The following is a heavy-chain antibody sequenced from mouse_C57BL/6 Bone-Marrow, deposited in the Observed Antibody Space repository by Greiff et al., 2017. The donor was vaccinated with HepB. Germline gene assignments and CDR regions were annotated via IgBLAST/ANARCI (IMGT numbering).Heavy chain of an antibody. Sequence: VQLQQSGAELVRPGTSVKVSCKASGYAFTNYLIEWVKQRPGQGLEWIGVINPGSGGTNYNEKFKGKATLTADKSSSTAYMQLSSLTSEDSAVYFCARSDYGSRPDYWGQGTTLTVSS. CDR2: INPGSGGT. D-gene: IGHD1-1*01. J-gene: IGHJ2*01. CDR3: ARSDYGSRPDY. CDR1: GYAFTNYL. V-gene: IGHV1-54*01.